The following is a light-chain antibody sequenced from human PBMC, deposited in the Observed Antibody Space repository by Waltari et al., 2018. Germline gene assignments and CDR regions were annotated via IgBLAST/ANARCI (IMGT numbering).Light chain of an antibody. J-gene: IGLJ3*02. V-gene: IGLV6-57*03. Sequence: FLLTQPHSVSESPGQTVIISCTRSTGSIVTKYVQWYQQRPGSAPTLVINEDNKRPSGVPDRFSASIDSSSNSASLSISGLRSEDEADYYCQSYDTINWVFGGGTRLTVL. CDR2: EDN. CDR3: QSYDTINWV. CDR1: TGSIVTKY.